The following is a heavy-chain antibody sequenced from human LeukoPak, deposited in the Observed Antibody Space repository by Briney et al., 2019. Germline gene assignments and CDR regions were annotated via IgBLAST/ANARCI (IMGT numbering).Heavy chain of an antibody. J-gene: IGHJ4*02. CDR3: VREDTPATANY. V-gene: IGHV3-23*01. Sequence: GGSLRLSCAASGFNFAKHAMSWVRQTPGKGLEWVSAISGGGDITYYADSVTGRFTISRDNSKDTLFLQMHSLRPGDTAVYYCVREDTPATANYWGQGTLVTISS. CDR2: ISGGGDIT. CDR1: GFNFAKHA. D-gene: IGHD2-21*02.